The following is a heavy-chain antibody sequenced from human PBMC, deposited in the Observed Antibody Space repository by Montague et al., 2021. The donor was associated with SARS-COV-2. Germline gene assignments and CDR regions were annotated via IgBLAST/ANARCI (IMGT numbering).Heavy chain of an antibody. CDR3: AADFWTGPTVQAF. Sequence: SETLSLTCAIYGGSFRYYYYWVRQAPGKGLEWIGEVSHTGGTNYNPSLQSRVIISMDTSKNQFSLKLTSVTAADTAVYYCAADFWTGPTVQAFWGQGTLLTVSS. J-gene: IGHJ4*02. CDR2: VSHTGGT. CDR1: GGSFRYYY. D-gene: IGHD3/OR15-3a*01. V-gene: IGHV4-34*01.